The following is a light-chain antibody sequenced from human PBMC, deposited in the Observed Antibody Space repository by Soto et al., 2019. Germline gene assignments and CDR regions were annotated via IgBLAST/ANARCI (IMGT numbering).Light chain of an antibody. CDR1: SPNIGAGYE. CDR3: QSYASSLSGYV. J-gene: IGLJ1*01. V-gene: IGLV1-40*01. Sequence: QPVLTQPSSVSGGPGQRVTISCTGSSPNIGAGYEVHWYQQLPGTAPKLLIYGNNNRPSGVPDRFSGSKSGTSASLAITGLQAEDEADYYCQSYASSLSGYVFGIGTKLTVL. CDR2: GNN.